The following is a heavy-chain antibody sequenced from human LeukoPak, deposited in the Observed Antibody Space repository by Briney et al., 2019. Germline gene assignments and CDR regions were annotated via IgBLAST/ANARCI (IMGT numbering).Heavy chain of an antibody. V-gene: IGHV3-23*01. D-gene: IGHD6-19*01. CDR2: ISGSGGST. Sequence: PGGSLRLACAASGLTFSSYAMSWVRQAPGKGREWVSGISGSGGSTYYADCVKGGFTISRDNHKHPLYLKMHRQSAEHRAVYYCAKPPSSSGWFFDYWGQGTLVPVSS. CDR3: AKPPSSSGWFFDY. J-gene: IGHJ4*02. CDR1: GLTFSSYA.